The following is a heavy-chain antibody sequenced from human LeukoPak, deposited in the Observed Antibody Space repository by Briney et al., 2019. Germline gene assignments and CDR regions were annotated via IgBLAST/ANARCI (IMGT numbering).Heavy chain of an antibody. J-gene: IGHJ4*02. V-gene: IGHV3-7*01. CDR3: ATKYTVTSNFDY. D-gene: IGHD4-17*01. CDR2: IKQDGSEK. CDR1: GFTFRSYW. Sequence: GGSLRLSXAASGFTFRSYWMSWVRQAPGKGLEWVANIKQDGSEKYYVDSVKGRFTISRDNAKNSLYLQMNSLRAEDTAVYYCATKYTVTSNFDYWGQGTLVTVSS.